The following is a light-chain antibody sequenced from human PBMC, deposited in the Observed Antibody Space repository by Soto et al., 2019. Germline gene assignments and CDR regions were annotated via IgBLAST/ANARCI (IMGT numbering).Light chain of an antibody. Sequence: IPVAQFPSTLSGSVGDRVTITCRSSQTISSWLAWDQQKPGKAPKLLIYKASTLKSGGPARLSGSGSLTEFTLTIVGVQPEDVSAYDCQHYHSYSAAFGRWTRVDIK. J-gene: IGKJ4*02. CDR2: KAS. CDR3: QHYHSYSAA. CDR1: QTISSW. V-gene: IGKV1-5*03.